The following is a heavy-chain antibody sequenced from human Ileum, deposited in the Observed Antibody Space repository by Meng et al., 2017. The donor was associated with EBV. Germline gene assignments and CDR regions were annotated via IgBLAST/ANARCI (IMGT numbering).Heavy chain of an antibody. Sequence: GRRAQSGAEVKKPGASVKVSCKASGYTFTGYYIHWVRQAPGQGPEWMGRINPDTGGPDYAQKFQGRVTMTRDTSTSTAYMEVNGLTSDDTAVYYCARGHVGGRYSAHDTDYWGQGSLVTVSS. CDR1: GYTFTGYY. D-gene: IGHD5-12*01. J-gene: IGHJ4*02. CDR3: ARGHVGGRYSAHDTDY. V-gene: IGHV1-2*06. CDR2: INPDTGGP.